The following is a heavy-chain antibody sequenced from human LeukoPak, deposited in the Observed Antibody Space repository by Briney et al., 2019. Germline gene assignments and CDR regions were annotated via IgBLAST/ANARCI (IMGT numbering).Heavy chain of an antibody. Sequence: SVKVSCKASGGTFSSYAISWVRQAPGQGLEWMGGIIPIFGTANYAQKFQGRVTITTDESTSTAYMELSSLRSEGTAVYYCARESTVTIGFDYWGQGTLVTVSS. CDR1: GGTFSSYA. CDR3: ARESTVTIGFDY. V-gene: IGHV1-69*05. CDR2: IIPIFGTA. D-gene: IGHD4-17*01. J-gene: IGHJ4*02.